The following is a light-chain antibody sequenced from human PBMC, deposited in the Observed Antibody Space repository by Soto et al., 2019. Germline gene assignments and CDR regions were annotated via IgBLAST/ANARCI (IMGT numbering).Light chain of an antibody. Sequence: DIVMTQSPDSLAVSLGERATINCKSSQSVLYSSNNKNYLAWYQQKPGQPPKLLIYWASTRESVVPDRFRGSGCGTDCTLPISRLQGEAGAVNYCQQYYSTPLTFGGGTKVEIK. CDR1: QSVLYSSNNKNY. V-gene: IGKV4-1*01. J-gene: IGKJ4*01. CDR3: QQYYSTPLT. CDR2: WAS.